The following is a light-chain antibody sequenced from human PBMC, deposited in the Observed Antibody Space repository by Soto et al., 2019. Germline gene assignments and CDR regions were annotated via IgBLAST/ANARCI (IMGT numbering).Light chain of an antibody. V-gene: IGKV3-15*01. CDR3: QQYNNWPPLYT. CDR2: GAS. CDR1: QSVSSN. Sequence: EIVMTQSPATVYVSPGERATLSCRASQSVSSNLAWYQQKPGQAPRLIIYGASTRATGFPARFSGSGSGTEFTLTISSLQSEDFAVYYCQQYNNWPPLYTFGQGTKLEIK. J-gene: IGKJ2*01.